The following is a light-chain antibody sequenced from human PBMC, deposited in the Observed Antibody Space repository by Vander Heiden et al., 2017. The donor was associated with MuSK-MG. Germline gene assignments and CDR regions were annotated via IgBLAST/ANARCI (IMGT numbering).Light chain of an antibody. J-gene: IGKJ3*01. CDR3: QQYCSSPFT. CDR2: GAS. Sequence: EIVLTQSPGTLSLSPGERATLSRRASQSVSSSYLAWYQQKPVQAPRLLIYGASSRATGIPDRFRGSGSGTDFTLTISRLEPEDFAVYYCQQYCSSPFTFGPGTKVDIK. CDR1: QSVSSSY. V-gene: IGKV3-20*01.